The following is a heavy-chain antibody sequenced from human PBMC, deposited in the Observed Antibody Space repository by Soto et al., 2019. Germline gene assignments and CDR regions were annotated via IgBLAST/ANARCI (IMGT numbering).Heavy chain of an antibody. CDR1: GYTLTELS. CDR3: AKDRGYSSGFYYYYYDMDV. D-gene: IGHD2-15*01. V-gene: IGHV1-24*01. J-gene: IGHJ6*02. CDR2: FDPESGET. Sequence: ASVKVSCKVSGYTLTELSMHWVRQAPGKGLEWMGDFDPESGETNYAQKFQGRVTMTEDTSISTAYMELSRLKSDDTAVYYCAKDRGYSSGFYYYYYDMDVWGQGTTVTVSS.